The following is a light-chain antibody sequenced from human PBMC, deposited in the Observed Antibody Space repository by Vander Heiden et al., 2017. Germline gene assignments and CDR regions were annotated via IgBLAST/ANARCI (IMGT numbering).Light chain of an antibody. CDR1: SSNIGAGYD. V-gene: IGLV1-40*01. CDR3: QSYDSSLSGVV. Sequence: QSVLTQPPSVSGSPGQSATISCTGSSSNIGAGYDVHWYQQLPGTAPKLLIYGNSNRPSGVPDRFSGSKSGTSASLAITGLQAEDEADYYCQSYDSSLSGVVFGGGTKLTAL. CDR2: GNS. J-gene: IGLJ2*01.